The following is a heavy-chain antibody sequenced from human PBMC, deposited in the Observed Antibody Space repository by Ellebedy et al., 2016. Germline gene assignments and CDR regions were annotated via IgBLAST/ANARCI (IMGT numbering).Heavy chain of an antibody. V-gene: IGHV4-59*01. Sequence: SETLSLTCSVSGGSISSYFWSWIRQPPGEGLEWIGYMYDSESTNYSPSLKSRVTISVDTSKNQFSLKLRSVTAADTAVYYCARISLRGYSGYDFDYWGQGTLVTVSS. CDR3: ARISLRGYSGYDFDY. J-gene: IGHJ4*02. CDR1: GGSISSYF. D-gene: IGHD5-12*01. CDR2: MYDSEST.